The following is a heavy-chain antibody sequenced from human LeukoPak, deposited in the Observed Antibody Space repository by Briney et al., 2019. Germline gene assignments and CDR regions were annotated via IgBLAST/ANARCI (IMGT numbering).Heavy chain of an antibody. CDR2: IYTSGST. CDR1: GGSISSYY. J-gene: IGHJ4*02. D-gene: IGHD3-22*01. V-gene: IGHV4-4*07. CDR3: ARERYYYDSSGYLYYFDY. Sequence: TSETLSLTCTVSGGSISSYYWSWIRQPAGKGLEWIGRIYTSGSTNYNPSLKSRVTMSVDTSKNQFSLKLSSVTAADTAVYYCARERYYYDSSGYLYYFDYWGQGTLVTVPS.